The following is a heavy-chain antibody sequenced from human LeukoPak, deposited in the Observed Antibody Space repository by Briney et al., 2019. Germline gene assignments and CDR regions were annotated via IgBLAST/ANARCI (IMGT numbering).Heavy chain of an antibody. CDR3: ARTRDSSGCFDL. Sequence: GGSLRLSCSASGFTFSTYSMNWVRQAPGKGLEWVSSISTGSTYIFYGASVKGRFTISRDNADNSLYLQMNSLRAEDTAAYYCARTRDSSGCFDLWGQGTLVTVSS. J-gene: IGHJ5*02. V-gene: IGHV3-21*01. D-gene: IGHD6-19*01. CDR2: ISTGSTYI. CDR1: GFTFSTYS.